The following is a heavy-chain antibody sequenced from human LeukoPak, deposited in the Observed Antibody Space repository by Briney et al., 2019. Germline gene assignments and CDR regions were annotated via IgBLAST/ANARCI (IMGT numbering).Heavy chain of an antibody. CDR1: GSTFNSYA. D-gene: IGHD3-22*01. CDR2: IIPIFGTA. V-gene: IGHV1-69*13. J-gene: IGHJ4*02. CDR3: ARASLTYYYDSSLDY. Sequence: SVKVSCKASGSTFNSYAITWVRQAPGQGLEWMGGIIPIFGTANYAQKFQGRVTITADESTSTAYMELSSLRSEDTAVYYCARASLTYYYDSSLDYWGQGTLVTVSS.